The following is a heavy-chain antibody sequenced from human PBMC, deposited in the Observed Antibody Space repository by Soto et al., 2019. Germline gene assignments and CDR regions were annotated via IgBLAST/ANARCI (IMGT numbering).Heavy chain of an antibody. J-gene: IGHJ6*02. CDR1: GFTFSTHA. V-gene: IGHV3-23*01. CDR3: AKSAASEDDYFYYGLDV. CDR2: ISGSGGST. Sequence: RLSCAASGFTFSTHAMSWVREAPGKGLEWVSAISGSGGSTYYADSVKGRFTTSRDNSKNTLYLQMNSLRAEDTAVYYCAKSAASEDDYFYYGLDVWGQGTTVTVSS. D-gene: IGHD6-25*01.